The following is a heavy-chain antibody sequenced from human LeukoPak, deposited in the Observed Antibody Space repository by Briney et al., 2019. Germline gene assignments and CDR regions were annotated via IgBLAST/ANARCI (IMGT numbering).Heavy chain of an antibody. Sequence: ESGPTLVNPTQTLTLTCTFSGFSLSTPGMGVGWIRQPPGKALEWLAFIYYNDDKRYSPSLRSRLTITRDTSKDQVVLAMTNMDPVDTATYYCAHLVVTIDWRSYFDYWGQGALVTVSS. D-gene: IGHD3-9*01. CDR3: AHLVVTIDWRSYFDY. CDR1: GFSLSTPGMG. J-gene: IGHJ4*02. V-gene: IGHV2-5*01. CDR2: IYYNDDK.